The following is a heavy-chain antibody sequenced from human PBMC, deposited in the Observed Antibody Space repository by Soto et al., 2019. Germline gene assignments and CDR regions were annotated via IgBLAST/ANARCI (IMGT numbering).Heavy chain of an antibody. J-gene: IGHJ3*02. CDR3: ARSDCTNGVCYFGFTEVDAFDI. D-gene: IGHD2-8*01. V-gene: IGHV4-31*03. Sequence: QVQLQESGPGLVKPSQTLSLTCTVSGGSISSGGYYWSWIRQHPGKGLEWIGYIYYSGSTYYNPSLKSRVTITVDTSKNQFSVKLSSVTAADTAVYYCARSDCTNGVCYFGFTEVDAFDIWGQGTMVTVSS. CDR2: IYYSGST. CDR1: GGSISSGGYY.